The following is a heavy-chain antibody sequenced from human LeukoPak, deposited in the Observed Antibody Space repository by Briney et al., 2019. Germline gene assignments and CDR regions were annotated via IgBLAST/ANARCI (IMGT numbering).Heavy chain of an antibody. V-gene: IGHV3-7*01. CDR2: IKQDGSEK. Sequence: GGSLRLSCAASGFTFSSYWMSWVRQAPGKGLEWVANIKQDGSEKYYVDSVKGRFTISRDKAKNSLYLQMNSLRAEDTAVYYCARDSRGSYSPLYYFDYWGRGTLVTVSS. D-gene: IGHD1-26*01. CDR1: GFTFSSYW. J-gene: IGHJ4*02. CDR3: ARDSRGSYSPLYYFDY.